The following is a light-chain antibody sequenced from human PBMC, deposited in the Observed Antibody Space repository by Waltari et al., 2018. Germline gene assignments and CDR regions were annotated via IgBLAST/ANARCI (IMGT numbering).Light chain of an antibody. CDR2: DVT. V-gene: IGLV2-14*03. CDR3: STYTTGVV. J-gene: IGLJ2*01. CDR1: SSDVGDHNY. Sequence: QSALTQPASVTGSPGQSITISCTGSSSDVGDHNYVSWYQQHPGKVPKLLVFDVTHRPSGFSYRFSGSKSGNTASLTISGLQAEDEGDYYCSTYTTGVVFGGGTKLTVL.